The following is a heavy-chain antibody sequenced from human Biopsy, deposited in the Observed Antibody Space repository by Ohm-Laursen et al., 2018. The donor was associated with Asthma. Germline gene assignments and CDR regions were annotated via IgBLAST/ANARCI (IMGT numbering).Heavy chain of an antibody. Sequence: SLRLSCSASGFTFRTYAMHWVRQPPGKGLEWVALISHDGNKRYSADSVKGRLTISRDNSKNTVYLQMNSLRVEDTAVYYCAKHQLVRYRDYWGQGTLVTVSS. CDR1: GFTFRTYA. V-gene: IGHV3-30*18. CDR3: AKHQLVRYRDY. J-gene: IGHJ4*02. CDR2: ISHDGNKR. D-gene: IGHD6-13*01.